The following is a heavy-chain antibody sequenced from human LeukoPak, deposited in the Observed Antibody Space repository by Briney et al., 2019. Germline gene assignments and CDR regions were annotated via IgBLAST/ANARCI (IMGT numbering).Heavy chain of an antibody. J-gene: IGHJ4*02. D-gene: IGHD6-13*01. CDR3: ATALHSSSWSFDY. Sequence: GGSLRLSCAASGFTFSNYWMSWVRQAPGKGLEWVANIKQDGSERYYVDSVRGRFTISRDNAKNSLFLQIHSLRAEDTAVDYCATALHSSSWSFDYWGQGTLVAVSS. V-gene: IGHV3-7*01. CDR2: IKQDGSER. CDR1: GFTFSNYW.